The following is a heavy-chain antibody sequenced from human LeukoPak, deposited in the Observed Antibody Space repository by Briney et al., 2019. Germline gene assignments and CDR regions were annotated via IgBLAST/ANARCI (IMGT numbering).Heavy chain of an antibody. J-gene: IGHJ4*02. V-gene: IGHV4-59*01. D-gene: IGHD5-18*01. CDR1: GGSISSYY. Sequence: SETLSLACTVSGGSISSYYWSWIRQPPGKGLEWIGYIYYSGSTNYNPSLKSRVTISVDTSKNQFSLKLSSVTAADTAVYYCARDGQGYSYGYSHRDYFDYWGQGTLVTVSS. CDR3: ARDGQGYSYGYSHRDYFDY. CDR2: IYYSGST.